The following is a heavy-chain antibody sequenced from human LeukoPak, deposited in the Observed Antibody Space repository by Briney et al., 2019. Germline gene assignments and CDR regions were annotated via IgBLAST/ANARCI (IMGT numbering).Heavy chain of an antibody. Sequence: GGSLRLSCAASGFTFSSYAMSWVRQAPGKGLEWVSAISGSGGSTYYADSVKGRFTISRDNSKNTLYLQMNSLRAEDTAVYYCARSMVRGVVAFDYWGQGTLVTVSS. CDR1: GFTFSSYA. V-gene: IGHV3-23*01. CDR2: ISGSGGST. J-gene: IGHJ4*02. D-gene: IGHD3-10*01. CDR3: ARSMVRGVVAFDY.